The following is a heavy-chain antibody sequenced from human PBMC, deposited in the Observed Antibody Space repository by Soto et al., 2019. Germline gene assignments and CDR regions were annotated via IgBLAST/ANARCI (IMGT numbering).Heavy chain of an antibody. J-gene: IGHJ5*02. CDR2: IYYSGST. CDR1: GGSISSYY. Sequence: ASETLSLLCTVSGGSISSYYWSCIRQPPGKGLEWIGYIYYSGSTNYNPSLKSRVTISVDTSKNQFSLKLSSVTAADTAVYYCARDQSSAMVWGVWLDPWGQGTLVTVSS. V-gene: IGHV4-59*01. D-gene: IGHD3-10*01. CDR3: ARDQSSAMVWGVWLDP.